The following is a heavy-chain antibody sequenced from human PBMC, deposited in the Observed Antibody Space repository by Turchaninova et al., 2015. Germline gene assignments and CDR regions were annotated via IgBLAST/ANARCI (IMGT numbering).Heavy chain of an antibody. CDR2: IHPSGGRT. D-gene: IGHD1-14*01. CDR1: GYTFTNYY. V-gene: IGHV1-46*01. Sequence: QAQLVQSGAEVKKPGASGKVSCKASGYTFTNYYMHWLRQAPGQGLEWMGMIHPSGGRTRYAQRFQGRGTMTSDTSTSTVFMELSSMRSEDTAMYFCARDRYETGTSFAYYWGQGTLVTVSS. J-gene: IGHJ4*02. CDR3: ARDRYETGTSFAYY.